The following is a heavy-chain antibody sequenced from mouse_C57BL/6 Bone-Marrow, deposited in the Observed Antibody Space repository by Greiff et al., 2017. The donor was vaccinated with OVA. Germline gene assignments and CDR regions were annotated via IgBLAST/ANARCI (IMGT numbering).Heavy chain of an antibody. D-gene: IGHD1-1*01. CDR3: ARDYGSSYRWNYAMDY. CDR1: GYTFTSYW. Sequence: QVQLQQPGAELVKPGASVKMSCKASGYTFTSYWITWVKQRPGQGLEWIGDIYPGSGSTNDNEKFKSKATLTVDTSSSTAYMQLIRLTSEDSAVYYCARDYGSSYRWNYAMDYWGQGTSVTVSS. J-gene: IGHJ4*01. V-gene: IGHV1-55*01. CDR2: IYPGSGST.